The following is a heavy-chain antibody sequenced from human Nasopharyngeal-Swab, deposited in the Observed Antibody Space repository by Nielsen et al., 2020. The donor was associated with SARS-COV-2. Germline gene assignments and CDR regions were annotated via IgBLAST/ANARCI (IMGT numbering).Heavy chain of an antibody. V-gene: IGHV4-34*01. Sequence: LSCVVSGGSFTSSSWGWIRQPPGKGLEWIAEINHSGSTNYNPSLKSRVTISVDTSKNHFSLRLSSVTAADTAVYYCARGLSGVVPSPILGLGPFYSYYYMDVWGKGTTVTVSS. CDR1: GGSFTSSS. CDR2: INHSGST. D-gene: IGHD2-2*01. CDR3: ARGLSGVVPSPILGLGPFYSYYYMDV. J-gene: IGHJ6*03.